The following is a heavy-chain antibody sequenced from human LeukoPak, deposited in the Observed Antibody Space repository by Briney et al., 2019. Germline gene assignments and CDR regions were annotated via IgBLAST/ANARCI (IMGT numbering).Heavy chain of an antibody. CDR3: ARGSGSFGTWGFDY. D-gene: IGHD1-26*01. CDR1: GFTFRSYA. Sequence: GGSLRLSCAASGFTFRSYAMHWVRQARGKGLEYVSAISSNGGSTYYANSVKGRFTISRDNSKNTLYLQMGSLRAEDMAVYYCARGSGSFGTWGFDYWGQGTLVTVSS. CDR2: ISSNGGST. J-gene: IGHJ4*02. V-gene: IGHV3-64*01.